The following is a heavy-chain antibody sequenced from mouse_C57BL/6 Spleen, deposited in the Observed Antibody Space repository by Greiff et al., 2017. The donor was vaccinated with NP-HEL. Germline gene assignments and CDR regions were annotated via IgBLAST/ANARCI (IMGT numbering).Heavy chain of an antibody. CDR2: IYPRSGNT. Sequence: VKLMESGAELARPGASVKLSCKASGYTFTSYGISWVKQRTGQGLEWIGEIYPRSGNTYYNEKFKGKATLTADKSSSTAYMELRSLTSEDSAVYFCARLPSYYYGSSYEYFDVWGTGTTVTVSS. V-gene: IGHV1-81*01. J-gene: IGHJ1*03. CDR1: GYTFTSYG. D-gene: IGHD1-1*01. CDR3: ARLPSYYYGSSYEYFDV.